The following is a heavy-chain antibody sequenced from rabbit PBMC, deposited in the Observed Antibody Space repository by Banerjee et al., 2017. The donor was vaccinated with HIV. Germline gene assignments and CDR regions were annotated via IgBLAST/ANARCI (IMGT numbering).Heavy chain of an antibody. J-gene: IGHJ2*01. V-gene: IGHV1S40*01. CDR3: VRGGAGYAGYDYGEDAFDP. CDR1: GFSFSSNDW. CDR2: IHAGSSGST. D-gene: IGHD6-1*01. Sequence: QSLEESGGDLVKPGTSLTLTCTASGFSFSSNDWGCWVRQAPGKGLEWIACIHAGSSGSTYYASWAKGRFTISKTSSTTVTLQMTSLTAADTATYFCVRGGAGYAGYDYGEDAFDPWGPGTLVTVS.